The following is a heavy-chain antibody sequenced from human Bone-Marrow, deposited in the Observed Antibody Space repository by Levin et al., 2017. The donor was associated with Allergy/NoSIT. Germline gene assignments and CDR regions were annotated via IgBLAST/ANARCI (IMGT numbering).Heavy chain of an antibody. Sequence: ASVKVSCKASGGTFSSYAISWVRQAPGQGLEWMGGIIPIFGTANYAQKFQGRVTITADKSTSTAYMELSSLRSEDTAVYYCARSVRSSWYPTRDNAFDIWGQGTMVTVSS. V-gene: IGHV1-69*06. CDR1: GGTFSSYA. CDR2: IIPIFGTA. J-gene: IGHJ3*02. CDR3: ARSVRSSWYPTRDNAFDI. D-gene: IGHD6-13*01.